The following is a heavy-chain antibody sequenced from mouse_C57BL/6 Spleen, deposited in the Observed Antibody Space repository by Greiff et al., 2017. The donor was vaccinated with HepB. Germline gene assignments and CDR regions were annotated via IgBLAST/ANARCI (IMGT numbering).Heavy chain of an antibody. V-gene: IGHV1-82*01. CDR2: IYPGDGDT. Sequence: VQLQQSGPELVKPGASVKISCKASGYTFSSSWMNWVKQRPGKGLEWIGRIYPGDGDTNYNVKFKGKATLTADKSSSTAYMQLSSLTSEDSAVYICAREGGNYGSSYDAMDYWGQGTSVTVSS. D-gene: IGHD1-1*01. CDR3: AREGGNYGSSYDAMDY. J-gene: IGHJ4*01. CDR1: GYTFSSSW.